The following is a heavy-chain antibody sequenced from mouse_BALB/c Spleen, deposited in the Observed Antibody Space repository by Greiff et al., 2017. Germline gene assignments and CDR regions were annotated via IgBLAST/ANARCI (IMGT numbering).Heavy chain of an antibody. CDR1: GYSFTSYW. Sequence: VQLQQSGAELAKPGASVKMSCKASGYSFTSYWMHWVKQRPGKGLEWIGYINPSTGYTEYNQKFTDKAKLTADKSSSTAYMQLSSLTSEDSAVYYCARWVYWYFDVWGAGTTVTVSS. V-gene: IGHV1-7*01. CDR2: INPSTGYT. J-gene: IGHJ1*01. CDR3: ARWVYWYFDV.